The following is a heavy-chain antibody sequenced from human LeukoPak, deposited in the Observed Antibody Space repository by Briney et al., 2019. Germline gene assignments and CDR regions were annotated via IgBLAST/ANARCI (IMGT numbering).Heavy chain of an antibody. Sequence: SQTLSLTCAISGDSVSSYDATWNWIRQSPSRGLEWLGRTYYRSKWGNDYAVSVKSRITINPDTSKNQFSLQLDSVTPEDTAVYYCARGILAVADFDYWGQGTLVTVSS. CDR1: GDSVSSYDAT. CDR3: ARGILAVADFDY. V-gene: IGHV6-1*01. J-gene: IGHJ4*02. CDR2: TYYRSKWGN. D-gene: IGHD6-19*01.